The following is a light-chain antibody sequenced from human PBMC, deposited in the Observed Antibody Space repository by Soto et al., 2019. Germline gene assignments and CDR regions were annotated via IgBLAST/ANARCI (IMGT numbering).Light chain of an antibody. J-gene: IGKJ1*01. CDR1: QTIASY. V-gene: IGKV1-17*01. Sequence: DIQMTQSPSSLSASVGDGVTITCRASQTIASYLSWYQQKPGKPPRLLIYSTSSLQIGVPSRFRGSGSGSGTEFTLTINSLQPDDFATYYCQQYNSYWTFGQGTKVDIK. CDR3: QQYNSYWT. CDR2: STS.